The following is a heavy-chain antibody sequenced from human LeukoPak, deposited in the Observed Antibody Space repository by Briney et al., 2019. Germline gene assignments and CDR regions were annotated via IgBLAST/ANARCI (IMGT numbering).Heavy chain of an antibody. J-gene: IGHJ4*02. Sequence: SETLSLNCTVSGGSISSYYWSWIRQPAGQGLEWIGRIYTSGSTNYNPSLKSRVTMSVDTSKNQFSLKLSSVTAADTAVYYGARDLSYDSSGVWGQGTLVTVSS. CDR2: IYTSGST. D-gene: IGHD3-22*01. V-gene: IGHV4-4*07. CDR1: GGSISSYY. CDR3: ARDLSYDSSGV.